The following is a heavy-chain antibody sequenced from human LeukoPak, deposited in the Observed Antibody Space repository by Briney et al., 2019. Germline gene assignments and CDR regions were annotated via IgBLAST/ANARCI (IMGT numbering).Heavy chain of an antibody. J-gene: IGHJ4*02. Sequence: PGGSLRLSCAASGFTFSDYYMSWIRQAPGKGLEWVSYISPSSSYTSYTDSVKGRFTVSRDNAKNTVYLQMNSLRDDDTAVYYCTRSPSLGGRYWGFDYWGQGALVTVSS. CDR1: GFTFSDYY. D-gene: IGHD1-26*01. V-gene: IGHV3-11*03. CDR2: ISPSSSYT. CDR3: TRSPSLGGRYWGFDY.